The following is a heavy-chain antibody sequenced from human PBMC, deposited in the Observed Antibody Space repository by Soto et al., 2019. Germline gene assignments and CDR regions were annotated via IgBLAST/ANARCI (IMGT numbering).Heavy chain of an antibody. J-gene: IGHJ4*02. CDR1: GFTFSSYA. V-gene: IGHV3-23*01. CDR2: ISGSGDST. CDR3: ARRGSGSYYGY. Sequence: EVQLLESGGGLVQPGGSLRLSCAASGFTFSSYAMSWVRQAPGKGLEWVSVISGSGDSTYYADSVKGRFTISRDNSKNTLYLQMNSLRAEDTAVYYCARRGSGSYYGYWGQGTLVTVSS. D-gene: IGHD1-26*01.